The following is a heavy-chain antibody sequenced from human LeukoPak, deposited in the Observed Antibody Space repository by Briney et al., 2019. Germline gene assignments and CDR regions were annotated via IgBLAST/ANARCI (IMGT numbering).Heavy chain of an antibody. CDR2: INPSGGST. V-gene: IGHV1-46*03. CDR3: ASSSDIVVVPAAIGY. CDR1: GYTFTSHY. D-gene: IGHD2-2*01. Sequence: ASVKVSCKASGYTFTSHYMHWVRQAPGQGLEWMGIINPSGGSTSYAQKFQGRVTMTRDTSTSTVYMELSSLRSEDTAVYYCASSSDIVVVPAAIGYWGQGTLVTVSS. J-gene: IGHJ4*02.